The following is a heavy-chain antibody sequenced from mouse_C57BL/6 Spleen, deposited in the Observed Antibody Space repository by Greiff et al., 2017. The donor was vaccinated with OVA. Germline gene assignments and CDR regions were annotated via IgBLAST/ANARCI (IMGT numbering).Heavy chain of an antibody. Sequence: EVMLVESEGGLVQPGSSMKLSCTASGFTFSDYYMAWVRQVPEKGLEWVANINYDGSSTYYLDSLKSRFIISRDNAKNILYLQMSSLKSEDTATYYCARAYYSNYLDYWGQGTTLTVSS. CDR1: GFTFSDYY. CDR3: ARAYYSNYLDY. D-gene: IGHD2-5*01. V-gene: IGHV5-16*01. CDR2: INYDGSST. J-gene: IGHJ2*01.